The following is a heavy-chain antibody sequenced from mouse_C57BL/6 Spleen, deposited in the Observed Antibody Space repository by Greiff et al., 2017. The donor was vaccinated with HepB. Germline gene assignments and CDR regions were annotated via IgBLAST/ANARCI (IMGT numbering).Heavy chain of an antibody. Sequence: QVQLQQPGTELVKPGASVKLSCKASGYTFTSYWMHWVKQRPGQGLEWIGNINPSNGGTNYNEKFKSKATLTVDKSSSTAYMQHSSLTSEDSAVYYCARGPRGGYDFDFWGQGTTLTVSS. V-gene: IGHV1-53*01. CDR3: ARGPRGGYDFDF. D-gene: IGHD2-2*01. CDR2: INPSNGGT. J-gene: IGHJ2*01. CDR1: GYTFTSYW.